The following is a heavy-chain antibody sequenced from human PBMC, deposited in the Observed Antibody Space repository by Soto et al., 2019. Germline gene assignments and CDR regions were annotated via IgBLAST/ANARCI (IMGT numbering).Heavy chain of an antibody. CDR1: GGSFSGHY. Sequence: QVQLQQWGAGLLKPSETLSLTCAVYGGSFSGHYWSWIRQSPGKGLEWIGEINHSGTTNYNPSLESRVTISVDTSKNQFSLKLSSVTVADTAVCYCARVDDYWGQGTLVTVSS. V-gene: IGHV4-34*01. J-gene: IGHJ4*02. CDR3: ARVDDY. CDR2: INHSGTT.